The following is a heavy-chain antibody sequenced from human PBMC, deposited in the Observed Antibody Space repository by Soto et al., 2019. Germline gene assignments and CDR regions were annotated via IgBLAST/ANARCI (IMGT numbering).Heavy chain of an antibody. J-gene: IGHJ4*02. CDR3: AAGGGLPRYY. CDR2: IYHSGST. Sequence: QLQLQESGSGLVKPSQTLSLTCAVSGRSISSGGYFWSWIRQPPGKGLESIGYIYHSGSTHYNPSLKSRITISVDRSKYQFSLKLSSVTAADTAVYYCAAGGGLPRYYWGQGTLVTVSS. V-gene: IGHV4-30-2*01. CDR1: GRSISSGGYF. D-gene: IGHD5-12*01.